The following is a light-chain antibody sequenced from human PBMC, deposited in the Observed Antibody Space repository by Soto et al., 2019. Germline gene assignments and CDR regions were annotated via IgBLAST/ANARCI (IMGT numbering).Light chain of an antibody. J-gene: IGKJ5*01. CDR1: QSVSNTY. CDR3: QQYGSSEII. V-gene: IGKV3-20*01. CDR2: DTS. Sequence: EIVLTQSPGTLSLSPGERATLSCRASQSVSNTYVAWYQQKPGLAPRLLIYDTSNRATGIPDRFSGSGSGTDFTLTISRLEPEDFAVFYCQQYGSSEIIFGQGTRLEIK.